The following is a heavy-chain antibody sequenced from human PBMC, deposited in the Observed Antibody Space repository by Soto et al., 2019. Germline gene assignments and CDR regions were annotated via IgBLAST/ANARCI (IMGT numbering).Heavy chain of an antibody. V-gene: IGHV5-51*01. CDR3: ARQSCSSTSCYALGVVDV. Sequence: GESLKISCKGSGYSFTSYWIGWVRQMPGKGLEWMGIIYPGDSDTRYSPSFQGQVTISADKSISTAYLQWSSLKASDTAMYYCARQSCSSTSCYALGVVDVWGKGTTVTVSS. J-gene: IGHJ6*04. D-gene: IGHD2-2*01. CDR1: GYSFTSYW. CDR2: IYPGDSDT.